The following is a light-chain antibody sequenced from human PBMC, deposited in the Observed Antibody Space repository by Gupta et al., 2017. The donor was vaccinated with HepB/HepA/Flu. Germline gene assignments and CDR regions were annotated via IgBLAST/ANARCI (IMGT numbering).Light chain of an antibody. J-gene: IGKJ3*01. CDR2: DTS. CDR3: QQRRNWPRGFT. Sequence: EMLLTQSPATLSLSPGERATLSCRASQSVSSYLAWYQQKPGQPPRLLIYDTSNRATGIPARFSGSGSGTDFSLTISNLEPEDSAVYYCQQRRNWPRGFTFGPGTKVEIK. CDR1: QSVSSY. V-gene: IGKV3-11*01.